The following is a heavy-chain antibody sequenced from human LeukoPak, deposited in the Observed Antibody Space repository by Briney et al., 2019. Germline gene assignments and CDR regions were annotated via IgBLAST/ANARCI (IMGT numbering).Heavy chain of an antibody. CDR3: ARDLTAAI. CDR2: IYYSGST. V-gene: IGHV4-59*11. Sequence: SETLSLTCTVSVGSISSHYWSWIRQPPGKGLEWIGYIYYSGSTNYNPSLKSRVTISVDTSKNQFSLKLSSVTAADTAVYYCARDLTAAIWGQGTLVTVSS. D-gene: IGHD2-2*01. CDR1: VGSISSHY. J-gene: IGHJ4*02.